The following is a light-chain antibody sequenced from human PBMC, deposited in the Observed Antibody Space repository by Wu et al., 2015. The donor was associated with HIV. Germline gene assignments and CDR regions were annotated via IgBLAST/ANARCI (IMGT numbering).Light chain of an antibody. Sequence: DIQMTQSPSSLSASVGDRATITCRASQGISSWLAWYQAKPGKAPKLLIYSASTLQSGVPSRFSGSGSGTDFTLIISSLQPEDFASYYCQQYYDAPWTFGQGTKVE. CDR2: SAS. CDR1: QGISSW. V-gene: IGKV1D-16*01. CDR3: QQYYDAPWT. J-gene: IGKJ1*01.